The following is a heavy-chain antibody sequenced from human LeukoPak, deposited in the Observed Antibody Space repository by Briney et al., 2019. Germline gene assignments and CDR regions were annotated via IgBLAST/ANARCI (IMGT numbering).Heavy chain of an antibody. D-gene: IGHD3-10*01. J-gene: IGHJ4*02. Sequence: PGGSLRLSCAASGFTFSSYAMSWVRQAPGKGLEWVSVISGGGGSTYYADSVKGRFTISRDNSKNTLYLQMNSLRAEDTAVYYCVQSYGSGILDYWGQGTLVTVSS. V-gene: IGHV3-23*01. CDR3: VQSYGSGILDY. CDR1: GFTFSSYA. CDR2: ISGGGGST.